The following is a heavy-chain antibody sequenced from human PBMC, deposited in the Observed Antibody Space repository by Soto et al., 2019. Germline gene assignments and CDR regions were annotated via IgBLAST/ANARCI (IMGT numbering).Heavy chain of an antibody. J-gene: IGHJ5*02. CDR2: IWFDGSDK. CDR3: AKAYSTGWYQWFDP. V-gene: IGHV3-33*06. Sequence: QVQLVESGGGVVQPGRSLRLSCAASGFTFSSYGMHWVRQAPGKGLEWVALIWFDGSDKYYTESVKGRFTISRDNSKSTLYLQMNSLRAEDTAVYYCAKAYSTGWYQWFDPWGQGTLVTVSS. CDR1: GFTFSSYG. D-gene: IGHD6-19*01.